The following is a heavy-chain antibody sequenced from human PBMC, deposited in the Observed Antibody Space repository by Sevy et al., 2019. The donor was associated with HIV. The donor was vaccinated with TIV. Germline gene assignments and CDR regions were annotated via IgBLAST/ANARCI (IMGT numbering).Heavy chain of an antibody. J-gene: IGHJ4*02. D-gene: IGHD3-16*01. Sequence: GGSLRLSCAASGFTFSAYWMNWVRQAPGKGLEWVANIKSDGSDKHYVDSVEGRFTISRDNAKNSLYLQMNSLRVEDTAVYYCAQETVGRFDSWGQGTLVTVPQ. CDR3: AQETVGRFDS. V-gene: IGHV3-7*01. CDR2: IKSDGSDK. CDR1: GFTFSAYW.